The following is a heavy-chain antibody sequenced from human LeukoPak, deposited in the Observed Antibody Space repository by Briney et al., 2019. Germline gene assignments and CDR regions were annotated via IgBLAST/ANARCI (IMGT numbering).Heavy chain of an antibody. CDR2: IYTSGST. J-gene: IGHJ4*02. V-gene: IGHV4-4*07. CDR3: AREVHDYGDYGTDY. Sequence: KPSETLSLTCTVSGGSISSYYWNWNRQPAGKGLEWIGRIYTSGSTNYNPSLKSRVTISVDTSKNQFSLKLSSVTAADTAVYYCAREVHDYGDYGTDYWGQGTLVTVSS. D-gene: IGHD4-17*01. CDR1: GGSISSYY.